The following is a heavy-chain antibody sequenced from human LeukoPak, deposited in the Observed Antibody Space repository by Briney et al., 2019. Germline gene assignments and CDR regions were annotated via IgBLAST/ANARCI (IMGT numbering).Heavy chain of an antibody. D-gene: IGHD2-15*01. Sequence: SETLSLTCAVSGGSLTTYYWSWIRQPPGKGLEWIGYVSYSGSPNHSPSLKSRVTISGDTSKNQFSLKLSSVTAADTAVYYCARRFGSGDYFDYWGQGTLVTVSS. CDR3: ARRFGSGDYFDY. V-gene: IGHV4-59*01. CDR2: VSYSGSP. CDR1: GGSLTTYY. J-gene: IGHJ4*02.